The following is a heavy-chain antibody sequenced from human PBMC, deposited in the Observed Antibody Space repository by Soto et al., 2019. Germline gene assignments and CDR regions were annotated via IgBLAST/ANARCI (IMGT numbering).Heavy chain of an antibody. V-gene: IGHV3-30*18. CDR1: GFTFSIYA. CDR3: AKDRGPRRQWLIDPLEY. CDR2: ISYDGTKT. D-gene: IGHD6-19*01. J-gene: IGHJ4*02. Sequence: QVQLVESGGGVVQPGRSLRVSCAASGFTFSIYAMHWVRQAPGTGLEWVAVISYDGTKTYYADSVKGRFTISRDNSKNTVYLQMTRLRDEDTAVYYCAKDRGPRRQWLIDPLEYWGQGTLVTVSP.